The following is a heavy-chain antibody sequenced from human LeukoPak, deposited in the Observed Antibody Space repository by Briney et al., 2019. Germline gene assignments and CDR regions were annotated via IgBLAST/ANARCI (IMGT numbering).Heavy chain of an antibody. V-gene: IGHV3-23*01. CDR3: AKGPRLGSGYHPDY. CDR1: GFTFSSDA. J-gene: IGHJ4*02. Sequence: PGGSPRLSCAASGFTFSSDAMTWVRQAPGQGLEWVSIITGSDDRTYYADSVKGRFTISRDYSNNTVHLQLNSLRAEDAAMYYCAKGPRLGSGYHPDYWGQGTLVTVSS. CDR2: ITGSDDRT. D-gene: IGHD3-22*01.